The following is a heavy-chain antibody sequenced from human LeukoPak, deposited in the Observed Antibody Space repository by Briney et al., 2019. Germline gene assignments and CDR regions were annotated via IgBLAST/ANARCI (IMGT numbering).Heavy chain of an antibody. CDR3: ARVAKERVGGVYYFDY. J-gene: IGHJ4*02. D-gene: IGHD1-1*01. V-gene: IGHV3-13*01. CDR1: GFTFSDYD. Sequence: PGGSLRLSCAASGFTFSDYDMHWVRQATGKGLEWVSAIGTDGDTYYTGSVKGRFTIARENAKNSLYLQMNSLRAGDTAVCYCARVAKERVGGVYYFDYWGQGTLVTVSS. CDR2: IGTDGDT.